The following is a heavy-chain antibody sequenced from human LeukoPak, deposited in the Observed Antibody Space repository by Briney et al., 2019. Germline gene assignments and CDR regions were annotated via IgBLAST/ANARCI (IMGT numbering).Heavy chain of an antibody. V-gene: IGHV4-34*01. CDR2: INHSGST. Sequence: SETLSLTCAVYGGSFSGYYWSWIRQPPGKGLEWIGEINHSGSTNYNPSLKSRVTISVDTSKNQFSLKLSSVTAADTAVYYCARQAGRDSSSWSFDPWGQGTLVTVSS. CDR3: ARQAGRDSSSWSFDP. CDR1: GGSFSGYY. D-gene: IGHD6-13*01. J-gene: IGHJ5*02.